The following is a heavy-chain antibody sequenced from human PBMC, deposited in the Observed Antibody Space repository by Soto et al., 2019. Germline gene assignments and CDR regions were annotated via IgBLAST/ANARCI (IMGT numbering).Heavy chain of an antibody. CDR1: GGSISSYY. Sequence: PSETLSLTCTVSGGSISSYYWSWIRQPPGKGLEWIGYIYYSGSTNYNPSLKSRVTISVDTSKNQFSLKLSSVTAADTAVYYCARVRYYDFWSGYYAYYYYMDVWGKGTTVTVSS. CDR2: IYYSGST. J-gene: IGHJ6*03. V-gene: IGHV4-59*01. D-gene: IGHD3-3*01. CDR3: ARVRYYDFWSGYYAYYYYMDV.